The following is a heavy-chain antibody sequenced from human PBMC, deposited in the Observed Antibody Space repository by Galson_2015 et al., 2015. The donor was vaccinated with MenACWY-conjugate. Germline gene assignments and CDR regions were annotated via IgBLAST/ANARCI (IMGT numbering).Heavy chain of an antibody. V-gene: IGHV3-48*01. CDR2: ISSSSSTI. CDR1: GFTFSSYS. Sequence: SLRLSCAASGFTFSSYSMNWVRQAPGKGLEWVSYISSSSSTIYYADSVKGRFTISRDNAKNSLYLQMNSLRAEDTAVYYCARDLPYEYFGVAFDYWGQGTLVTVSS. D-gene: IGHD3-3*01. CDR3: ARDLPYEYFGVAFDY. J-gene: IGHJ4*02.